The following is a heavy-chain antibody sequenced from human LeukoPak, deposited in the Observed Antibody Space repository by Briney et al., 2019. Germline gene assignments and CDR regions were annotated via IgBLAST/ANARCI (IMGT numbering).Heavy chain of an antibody. CDR2: ISYDGSNK. V-gene: IGHV3-30*18. J-gene: IGHJ6*03. D-gene: IGHD4-11*01. Sequence: PGRSLRLSCAASGFTFSSYGMHWVRQAPGKGLEWVAVISYDGSNKYYADSVKGRFTISRDNSKNTLYLQMNSLRAEDTAVYYYAKTTRHYYYMDVWGKGTTVTASS. CDR3: AKTTRHYYYMDV. CDR1: GFTFSSYG.